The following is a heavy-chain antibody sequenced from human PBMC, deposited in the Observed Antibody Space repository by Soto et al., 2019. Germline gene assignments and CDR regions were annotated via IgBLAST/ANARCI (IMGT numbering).Heavy chain of an antibody. Sequence: ASVKVSCKASGYTFTSYYMHWVRQAPGQGLEWMGIINPSGGSTSYAQKFQGRVTMTRDTSTSTVYMELSSLRSEDTAVYYCARGFTIFGGVRNPLRNCFDPWGQGTLVTVSS. V-gene: IGHV1-46*03. CDR2: INPSGGST. CDR3: ARGFTIFGGVRNPLRNCFDP. CDR1: GYTFTSYY. D-gene: IGHD3-3*01. J-gene: IGHJ5*02.